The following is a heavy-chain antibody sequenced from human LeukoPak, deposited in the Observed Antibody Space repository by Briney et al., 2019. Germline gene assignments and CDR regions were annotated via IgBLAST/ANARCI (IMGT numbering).Heavy chain of an antibody. V-gene: IGHV1-2*02. CDR3: ARDRITMVRGVIPLYFDY. D-gene: IGHD3-10*01. CDR1: GYTFTGYY. Sequence: ASVKVSCKASGYTFTGYYMHWVRQAPAQGLEWMGWINPNSGGTNYAQKFQGRVTMTRDTSISTAYMELSRLRSDDTAAYYCARDRITMVRGVIPLYFDYWGQGTLVTVSS. J-gene: IGHJ4*02. CDR2: INPNSGGT.